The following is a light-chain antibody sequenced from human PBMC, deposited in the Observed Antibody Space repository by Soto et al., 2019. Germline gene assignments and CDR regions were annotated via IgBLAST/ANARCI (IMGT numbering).Light chain of an antibody. CDR1: SGSVSTSYY. Sequence: VVTQEPSFSVSPGRSVTLTCGLSSGSVSTSYYPSWYQLTPGQAPRTLIYSTNTRSSGVPNRFSGSILENKAALTITGAQADDESDYYCVLYMGTGISVFGGGTKLTVL. V-gene: IGLV8-61*01. J-gene: IGLJ3*02. CDR2: STN. CDR3: VLYMGTGISV.